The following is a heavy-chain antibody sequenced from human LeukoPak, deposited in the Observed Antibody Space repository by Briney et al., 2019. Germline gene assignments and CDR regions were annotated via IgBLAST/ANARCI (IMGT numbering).Heavy chain of an antibody. CDR2: ISGSGGST. D-gene: IGHD3-3*01. V-gene: IGHV3-23*01. J-gene: IGHJ4*02. Sequence: RPGGSLRLSCAASGFTFSSYAMSWVRQAPGKGLEWVSAISGSGGSTYYADSVKGRFTISRDNSKNTLYLQMNSLRAEDTAVYYCAKEQVMYYDFWSGYPYGVAIDYWGQGTLVTVSS. CDR1: GFTFSSYA. CDR3: AKEQVMYYDFWSGYPYGVAIDY.